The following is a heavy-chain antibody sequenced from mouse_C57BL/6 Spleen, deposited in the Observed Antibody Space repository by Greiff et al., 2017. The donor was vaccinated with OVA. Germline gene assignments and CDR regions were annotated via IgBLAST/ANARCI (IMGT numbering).Heavy chain of an antibody. CDR3: ARGDQGYFDV. CDR2: IDPSDSYT. V-gene: IGHV1-50*01. J-gene: IGHJ1*03. CDR1: GYTFTSYW. Sequence: QVQLQQPGAELVKPGASVKLSCKASGYTFTSYWMQWVKQRPRQGLEWIGEIDPSDSYTNYNQKFKGKATLTVDTSSSTAYMQLSSLTSEDSAVYYCARGDQGYFDVWGTGTTVTVSS. D-gene: IGHD3-2*02.